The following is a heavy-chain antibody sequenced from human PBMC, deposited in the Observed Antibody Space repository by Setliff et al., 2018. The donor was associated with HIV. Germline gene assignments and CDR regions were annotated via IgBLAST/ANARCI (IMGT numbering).Heavy chain of an antibody. CDR2: ISTYNGNT. D-gene: IGHD4-17*01. J-gene: IGHJ6*03. CDR1: GYTFTSYG. Sequence: GASVKVSCKASGYTFTSYGITWVRQAPGQGLEWMGWISTYNGNTDYAQKLQGRVTMTTDTSTSTAYMELRSLRSDDTAVYYCARGADGDYRYYMDVWGRGTTVTVSS. CDR3: ARGADGDYRYYMDV. V-gene: IGHV1-18*01.